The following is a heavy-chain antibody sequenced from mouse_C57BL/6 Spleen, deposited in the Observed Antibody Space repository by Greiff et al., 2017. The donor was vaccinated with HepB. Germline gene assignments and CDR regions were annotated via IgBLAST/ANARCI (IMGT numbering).Heavy chain of an antibody. D-gene: IGHD1-1*01. V-gene: IGHV1-64*01. CDR2: IHPNSGST. J-gene: IGHJ3*01. CDR3: ARSGGSSYEFAY. CDR1: GYTFTSYW. Sequence: VQLQQPGAELVKPGASVKLSCKASGYTFTSYWMHWVKQRPGQGLEWIGMIHPNSGSTNYNEKFKSKATLTVDKSSSTAYMQLSSLTSEDSAVYYCARSGGSSYEFAYWGQGTLVTVSA.